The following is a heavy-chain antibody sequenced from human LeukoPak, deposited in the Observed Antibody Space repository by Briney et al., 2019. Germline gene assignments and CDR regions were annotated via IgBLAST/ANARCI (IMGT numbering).Heavy chain of an antibody. CDR2: IRYDGSNK. CDR1: GFTFSSYG. J-gene: IGHJ4*02. V-gene: IGHV3-30*02. D-gene: IGHD3-10*01. CDR3: ARDSAGSGSYVGYFEY. Sequence: PGGSLRLSCAASGFTFSSYGMHWVRQAPGKGLEWVAFIRYDGSNKNYGDSVKGRFTISRDSTKNTLYVQMNSLRAEDTAVYYCARDSAGSGSYVGYFEYWGQGTLVTVSS.